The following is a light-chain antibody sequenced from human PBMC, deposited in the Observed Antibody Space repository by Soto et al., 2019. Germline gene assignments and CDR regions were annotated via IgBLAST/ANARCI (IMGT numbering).Light chain of an antibody. CDR2: GAS. CDR1: QSVRSTF. Sequence: VLPQSPDTLSLSPGDRATLSCRASQSVRSTFLAWYQQKPGQAPRLLIYGASNRAAGIPERFSGSASGTEFTLTISRLEPDDSAVYYCQQRTTWPTFGGGTKVEIK. V-gene: IGKV3D-20*02. CDR3: QQRTTWPT. J-gene: IGKJ4*01.